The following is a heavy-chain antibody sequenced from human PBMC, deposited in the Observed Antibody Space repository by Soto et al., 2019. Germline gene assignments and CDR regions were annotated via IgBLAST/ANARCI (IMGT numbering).Heavy chain of an antibody. CDR1: GFTFSAFW. J-gene: IGHJ3*01. D-gene: IGHD3-16*02. V-gene: IGHV3-7*04. Sequence: EVQLVESGGGLVQPGESLRLSCAASGFTFSAFWMTWLRQAPGKGLEWLANIKRDGTVTHYGDSVEGRCTLSRDNAQNSLFLQLNSLRPEDTAMYDCARDLSPQVEFFYDAFDVWGQGTVVTVSS. CDR2: IKRDGTVT. CDR3: ARDLSPQVEFFYDAFDV.